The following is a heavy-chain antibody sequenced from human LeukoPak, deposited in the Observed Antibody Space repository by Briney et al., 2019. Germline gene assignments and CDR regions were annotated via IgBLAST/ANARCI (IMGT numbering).Heavy chain of an antibody. CDR1: GFTVRSNY. Sequence: GGTRRLSGAASGFTVRSNYMGWVRQGPGKGLEGVSLTHNDGITYDADSVQGRFIISRDNSENSLYLRMNTLRAEDTAVYYCATGEDGIGAAFDIWGQGTMVTVSS. V-gene: IGHV3-53*01. CDR2: THNDGIT. D-gene: IGHD3-16*01. CDR3: ATGEDGIGAAFDI. J-gene: IGHJ3*02.